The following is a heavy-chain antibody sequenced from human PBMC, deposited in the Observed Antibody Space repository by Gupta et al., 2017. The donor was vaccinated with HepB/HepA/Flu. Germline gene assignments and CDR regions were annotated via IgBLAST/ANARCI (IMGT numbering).Heavy chain of an antibody. CDR1: GFTFDDYA. J-gene: IGHJ6*02. CDR2: ITGEGKRT. CDR3: TRDVTAMHYYYYYGMDV. V-gene: IGHV3-43*02. D-gene: IGHD5-18*01. Sequence: EEELVESGGGVVQPGGSLRLSCASSGFTFDDYAMHWVRQAPGKGLEGVCIITGEGKRTDDAGSVKGRFNVVRDDSKNSLYLQMNSLRTEDTAFYYCTRDVTAMHYYYYYGMDVWGQGTTGTVSS.